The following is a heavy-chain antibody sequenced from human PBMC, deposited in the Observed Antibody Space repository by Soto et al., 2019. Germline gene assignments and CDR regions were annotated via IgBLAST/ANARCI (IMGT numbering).Heavy chain of an antibody. CDR1: GLTFSSYA. V-gene: IGHV3-23*01. J-gene: IGHJ4*02. CDR3: AGRIAVAGTLAY. D-gene: IGHD6-19*01. CDR2: ISGSGGST. Sequence: EVQLLESGGGLVQPGGSLRLSCAASGLTFSSYAMSWVRQAPGKGLEWVSAISGSGGSTFYADSVKGRFTSSRDNYKNALFLQMNSLRAEDTAVYYCAGRIAVAGTLAYWGQGTLVTVSS.